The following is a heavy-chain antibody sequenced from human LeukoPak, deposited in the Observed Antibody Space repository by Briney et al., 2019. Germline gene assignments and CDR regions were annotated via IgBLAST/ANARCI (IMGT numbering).Heavy chain of an antibody. D-gene: IGHD3-10*01. V-gene: IGHV4-59*08. CDR1: GDSISSDY. Sequence: SETLSLTCTVSGDSISSDYWSWIRQPPGKGLEWIGYISYSGNTYYNASLKSRVTISVDTSKNQFALQLTSVTAADTALYYCARPTARFGWGQGTLVTVSS. CDR2: ISYSGNT. CDR3: ARPTARFG. J-gene: IGHJ4*02.